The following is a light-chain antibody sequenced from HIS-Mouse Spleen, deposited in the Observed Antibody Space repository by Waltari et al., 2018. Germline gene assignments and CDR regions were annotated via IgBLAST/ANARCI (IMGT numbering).Light chain of an antibody. J-gene: IGLJ1*01. CDR3: AAWDDSLNGNYV. Sequence: QSVLTQPPSASGTPGQRVTISCSGSSSNIGSNTVNWYQQLPGTAPKLLSSSNTARPSGVPDRFAGSKSGTSASLAISGLQSEDEADYYWAAWDDSLNGNYVFGTGTKVTVL. CDR2: SNT. CDR1: SSNIGSNT. V-gene: IGLV1-44*01.